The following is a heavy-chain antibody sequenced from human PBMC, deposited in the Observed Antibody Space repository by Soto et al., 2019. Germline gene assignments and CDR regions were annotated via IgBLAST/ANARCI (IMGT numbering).Heavy chain of an antibody. CDR1: GFTFSGSA. D-gene: IGHD4-17*01. CDR3: TTPTVTAYGY. J-gene: IGHJ4*02. Sequence: EVPLVESGGGLVQPGGSLKLSCAASGFTFSGSAMHWVRQASGKGLEWVGRIRSKANSYATAYAASVKGRFTISRDDSKNTAYLQMNSLKTEDTAVYYCTTPTVTAYGYWGQGTLVTVSS. V-gene: IGHV3-73*01. CDR2: IRSKANSYAT.